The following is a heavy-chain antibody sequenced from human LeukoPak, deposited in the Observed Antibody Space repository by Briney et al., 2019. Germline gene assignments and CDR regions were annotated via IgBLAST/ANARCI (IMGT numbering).Heavy chain of an antibody. D-gene: IGHD3-10*01. V-gene: IGHV3-30*18. Sequence: GGSLRLSCAAAGFAFSSYGMHWVRQAPGKGLEWVAVISYDGSNKYYADSVKGRFTIPRDNSKNTLYLQMNSLRAEDTAVYYCAKGKPILDYWGQGTLVTVSS. CDR2: ISYDGSNK. J-gene: IGHJ4*02. CDR1: GFAFSSYG. CDR3: AKGKPILDY.